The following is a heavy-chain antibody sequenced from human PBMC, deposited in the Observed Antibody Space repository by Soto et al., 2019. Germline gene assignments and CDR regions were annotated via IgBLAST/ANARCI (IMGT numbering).Heavy chain of an antibody. V-gene: IGHV3-23*01. CDR3: AKDGIQLWRHFDY. J-gene: IGHJ4*02. D-gene: IGHD5-18*01. CDR2: ISGSGGST. CDR1: GFTFSSYA. Sequence: EVQLLESGGGLVQPGGSLRLSCAASGFTFSSYAMSWVRQAPGKGLEWVSAISGSGGSTYYADSVKGRFTISRDNSKNTLYLQMNSLRAEDRAVYYCAKDGIQLWRHFDYWGQGTLVTVSS.